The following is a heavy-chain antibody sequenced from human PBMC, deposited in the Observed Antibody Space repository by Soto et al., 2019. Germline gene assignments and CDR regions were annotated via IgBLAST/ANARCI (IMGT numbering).Heavy chain of an antibody. Sequence: QITLKESGPTLVKPTQTLTLTCTFSGFSLSTSGVGVGWIRQPPGKALEWLALIYWDDDKRYSPSLKSRLTINKDTSKTQVVLTMTNMDPVDTATYYCAHRPSYCSGGSCYSGFDYWGQGTLVTVSS. CDR1: GFSLSTSGVG. D-gene: IGHD2-15*01. CDR2: IYWDDDK. J-gene: IGHJ4*02. V-gene: IGHV2-5*02. CDR3: AHRPSYCSGGSCYSGFDY.